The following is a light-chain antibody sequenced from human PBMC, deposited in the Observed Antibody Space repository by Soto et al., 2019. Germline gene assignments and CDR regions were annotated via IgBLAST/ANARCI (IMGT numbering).Light chain of an antibody. J-gene: IGKJ4*01. Sequence: DIQMTQSPSSVSASVGDRVTNTCRASQGITNWLAWYQQKPGKAPKLLIYAASGLPSGVPSRFSGSGSGTDFTLTISSLQPEDFATYYCQQANSFPLTFGGGTKVEIK. CDR2: AAS. CDR3: QQANSFPLT. V-gene: IGKV1-12*01. CDR1: QGITNW.